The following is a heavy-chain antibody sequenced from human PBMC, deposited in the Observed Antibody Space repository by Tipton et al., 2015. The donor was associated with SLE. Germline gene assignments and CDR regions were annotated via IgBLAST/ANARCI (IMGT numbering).Heavy chain of an antibody. Sequence: TLSLTCTVSGGSISSSSYYWGWVRQPPGKGLEWIGNIYYSGSTNYNPSLRSRVTISVDTSKNQFSLKVSSVTAADTAVYYCAREDWGLEYWGQGTLVTVSS. D-gene: IGHD7-27*01. CDR1: GGSISSSSYY. J-gene: IGHJ4*02. CDR3: AREDWGLEY. CDR2: IYYSGST. V-gene: IGHV4-61*05.